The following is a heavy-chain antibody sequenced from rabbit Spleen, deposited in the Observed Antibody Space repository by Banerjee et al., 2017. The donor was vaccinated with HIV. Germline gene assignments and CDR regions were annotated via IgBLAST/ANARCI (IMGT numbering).Heavy chain of an antibody. Sequence: QSLEETGGDLVKHGASLTLTCTASGGSFSFSSYICWVRQAPGKGLEWIACIDTGSSGFTYFATWAKGRFTCSKTSSTTVTLQMTSLTAADTATYFCARDLDGVIGWNFGWWGPGTLVTVS. V-gene: IGHV1S40*01. CDR2: IDTGSSGFT. CDR3: ARDLDGVIGWNFGW. CDR1: GGSFSFSSY. D-gene: IGHD1-1*01. J-gene: IGHJ4*01.